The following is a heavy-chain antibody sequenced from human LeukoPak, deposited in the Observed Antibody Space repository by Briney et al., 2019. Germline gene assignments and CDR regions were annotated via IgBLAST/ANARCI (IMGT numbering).Heavy chain of an antibody. J-gene: IGHJ4*02. V-gene: IGHV3-21*01. D-gene: IGHD2-2*01. CDR2: ISSSSSYI. Sequence: PGGSLRLSCAASGFTFSSYSMNWVRQAPGKGLEWVSSISSSSSYIYYADSVKGRFTISRDNAKNSLYLQMNSLRAEDTAVYYCARFSVVVPAADPGDYWGQGTLVTVSS. CDR1: GFTFSSYS. CDR3: ARFSVVVPAADPGDY.